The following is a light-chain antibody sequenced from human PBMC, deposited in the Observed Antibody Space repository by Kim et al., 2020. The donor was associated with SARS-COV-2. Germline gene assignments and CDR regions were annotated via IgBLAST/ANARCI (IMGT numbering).Light chain of an antibody. CDR2: DVS. CDR3: LSYTSTSTYV. V-gene: IGLV2-14*01. CDR1: TSDVGGYKY. Sequence: QSALTQPASVSGSPGQAITISCTGTTSDVGGYKYVSWYQQHPGKVPKLLIFDVSQRPSGVSNRFSGSKSGNTAFLTISGLQAGDEADYYCLSYTSTSTYVFGSGTKVTVL. J-gene: IGLJ1*01.